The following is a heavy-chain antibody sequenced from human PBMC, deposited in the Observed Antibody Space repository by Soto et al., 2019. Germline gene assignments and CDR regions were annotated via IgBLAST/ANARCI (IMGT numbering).Heavy chain of an antibody. J-gene: IGHJ5*02. V-gene: IGHV1-18*01. CDR3: ARVIAAAGRRASIWFDP. Sequence: QVQLVQSGAEVKKPGAPVKVSCKASGYTFTSYGISWVRQAPGQGLEWMGWISAYNGNTNYAQKLQGRVTMSTDTSTNTAYTELRSLSSNDTAVYYCARVIAAAGRRASIWFDPWGQGTLVTVS. CDR1: GYTFTSYG. CDR2: ISAYNGNT. D-gene: IGHD6-13*01.